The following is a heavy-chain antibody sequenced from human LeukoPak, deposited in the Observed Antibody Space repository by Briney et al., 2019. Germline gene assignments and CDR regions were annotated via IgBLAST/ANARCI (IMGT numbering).Heavy chain of an antibody. Sequence: PGRSLRLSCAASGFTFSSYGMHCVRQAPGKGLEWVAVISYDGSNKYYADSVKGRFTISRDNSKNTVYLQMNSLRAEDTAVYYCAKGGWGMDVWGQGTTVTVSS. CDR2: ISYDGSNK. V-gene: IGHV3-30*18. CDR3: AKGGWGMDV. J-gene: IGHJ6*02. D-gene: IGHD2-15*01. CDR1: GFTFSSYG.